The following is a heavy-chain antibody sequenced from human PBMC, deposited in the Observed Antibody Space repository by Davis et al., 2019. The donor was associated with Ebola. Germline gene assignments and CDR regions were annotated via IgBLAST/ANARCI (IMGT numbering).Heavy chain of an antibody. V-gene: IGHV3-23*01. CDR3: AKRDGSAEDY. D-gene: IGHD1-26*01. Sequence: GESLKISCAASGFTFSSYAMSWVRQTPGKGLQWVSTVSDDGTATYYADSVKGRFTISRDNSKNTLYLQMNSLRAEDTAVYYCAKRDGSAEDYWGQGTLVTVSS. CDR1: GFTFSSYA. J-gene: IGHJ4*02. CDR2: VSDDGTAT.